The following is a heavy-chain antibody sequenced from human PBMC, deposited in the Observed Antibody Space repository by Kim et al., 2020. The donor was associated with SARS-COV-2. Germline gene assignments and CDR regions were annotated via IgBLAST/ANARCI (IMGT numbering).Heavy chain of an antibody. V-gene: IGHV3-33*01. CDR1: GFTFSSYG. CDR3: ARELSHDYSNYGAFDI. D-gene: IGHD4-4*01. J-gene: IGHJ3*02. CDR2: IWYDGSKK. Sequence: GGSLRLSCAASGFTFSSYGMHWVRQAPGKGLEWVAVIWYDGSKKYYADSVKGRFTISRDNSKNTLYLQMNSLRAEDTAVYYCARELSHDYSNYGAFDIWGQGTMVTVSS.